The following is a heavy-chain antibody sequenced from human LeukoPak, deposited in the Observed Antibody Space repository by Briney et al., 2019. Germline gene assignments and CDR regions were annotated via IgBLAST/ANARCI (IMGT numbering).Heavy chain of an antibody. Sequence: SETLSLTCTVSGGSISSSSYYWGWIRQPPGKGLEWIGSIYYSGSTYYNPSLKSRVTISVDTSKNQFSLKLSSVTAADTAVYYCARHSGSYSLPKAGNWFDPWGQGTLVTVSS. V-gene: IGHV4-39*01. D-gene: IGHD1-26*01. J-gene: IGHJ5*02. CDR1: GGSISSSSYY. CDR3: ARHSGSYSLPKAGNWFDP. CDR2: IYYSGST.